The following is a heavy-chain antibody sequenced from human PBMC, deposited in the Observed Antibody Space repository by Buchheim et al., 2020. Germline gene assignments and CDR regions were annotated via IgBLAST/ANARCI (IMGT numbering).Heavy chain of an antibody. V-gene: IGHV4-39*01. CDR3: ARQGVVVVAATPSEFDY. Sequence: QLQLQESGPGLVKPSETLSLTCTVSGGSISSSSYYWGWIRQPPGKGLEWIESIYYSGSTYYNPSLKSRVTISVDTSKNQFSLKLSSVTAADTAVYYCARQGVVVVAATPSEFDYWGQGTL. CDR1: GGSISSSSYY. CDR2: IYYSGST. J-gene: IGHJ4*02. D-gene: IGHD2-15*01.